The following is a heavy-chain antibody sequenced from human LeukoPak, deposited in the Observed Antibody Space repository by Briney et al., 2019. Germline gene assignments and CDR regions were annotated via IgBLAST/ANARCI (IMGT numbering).Heavy chain of an antibody. J-gene: IGHJ4*02. CDR2: ISSGGSSI. D-gene: IGHD3-22*01. CDR3: AREPYYDSSGYCLDY. CDR1: GFIFSDYY. V-gene: IGHV3-11*01. Sequence: GGSLRLSCAASGFIFSDYYMSWIRQAPGKGLEWVSYISSGGSSIYYADSVKGRFTISRDNAKNSLYLQMNSLRAEDTAVYYCAREPYYDSSGYCLDYWGQGTLVTVSS.